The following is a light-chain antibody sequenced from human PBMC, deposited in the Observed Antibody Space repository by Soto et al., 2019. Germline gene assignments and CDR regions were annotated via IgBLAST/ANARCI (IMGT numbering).Light chain of an antibody. CDR2: SNN. V-gene: IGLV1-44*01. Sequence: QSVLTQPPSASGTPGQRVTISCSGSSSNIGRNSVNWYQQLPGTAPKLLMYSNNQRPSGAPDRFSGSKSGTSASLAISGLQSEDEADYYCAAWDDSLNGLDVFGTGTKLTVL. J-gene: IGLJ1*01. CDR1: SSNIGRNS. CDR3: AAWDDSLNGLDV.